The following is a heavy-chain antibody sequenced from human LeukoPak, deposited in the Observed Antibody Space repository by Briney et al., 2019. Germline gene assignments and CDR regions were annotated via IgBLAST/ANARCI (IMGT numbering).Heavy chain of an antibody. Sequence: GGSLRLSCVVSGFSFNNYAMNWVRQGPGRGLEWVSVICGSSGDTYYADSVKGRFTVSRDDSKNTLFLQMNSLRAEDTAVYYCARDTLELLSDAFDIWGQGTMVTVSS. CDR2: ICGSSGDT. CDR1: GFSFNNYA. V-gene: IGHV3-23*01. D-gene: IGHD1-7*01. J-gene: IGHJ3*02. CDR3: ARDTLELLSDAFDI.